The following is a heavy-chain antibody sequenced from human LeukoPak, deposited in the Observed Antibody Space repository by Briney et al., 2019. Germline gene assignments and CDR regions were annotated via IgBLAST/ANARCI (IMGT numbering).Heavy chain of an antibody. CDR2: IYYSGNT. Sequence: SETLSLTCTVSGGSISSSNYYWGWIRQPPGKGLEWIGSIYYSGNTYYNPSLKSRVTISVDTSKNQFSLKLTSVTAADTAVYYCARFKGGSFDFWGQGTMVTVSS. J-gene: IGHJ3*01. CDR1: GGSISSSNYY. D-gene: IGHD1-26*01. CDR3: ARFKGGSFDF. V-gene: IGHV4-39*01.